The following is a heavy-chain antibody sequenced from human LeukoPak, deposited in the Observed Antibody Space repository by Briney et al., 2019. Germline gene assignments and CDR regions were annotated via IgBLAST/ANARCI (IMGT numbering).Heavy chain of an antibody. CDR3: ARAVPAAMEGHAFDI. CDR2: ISSSSSYI. V-gene: IGHV3-21*01. Sequence: KPGGSLRLSCAASGFTFSSYSMNWVRQAPGKGLEWVSSISSSSSYIYYADSVKGRFTVSRDNAQNSLYLQMNSLRAEDTAVYYCARAVPAAMEGHAFDIWGQGTMVTVSS. CDR1: GFTFSSYS. J-gene: IGHJ3*02. D-gene: IGHD2-2*01.